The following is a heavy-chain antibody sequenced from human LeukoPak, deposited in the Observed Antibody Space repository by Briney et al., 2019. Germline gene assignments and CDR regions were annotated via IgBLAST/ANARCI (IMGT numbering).Heavy chain of an antibody. Sequence: SETLSLTCTVSGYSLRSGYFWGWIRQPPGKGLEWIGSIDHSGSTYYNPSLKTRVTISVDTSNNQFSLKLSSVAAADTAVYFCARDVQYYYDGNNWFDPWGQGTLVTVSS. CDR2: IDHSGST. D-gene: IGHD3-22*01. CDR3: ARDVQYYYDGNNWFDP. J-gene: IGHJ5*02. V-gene: IGHV4-38-2*02. CDR1: GYSLRSGYF.